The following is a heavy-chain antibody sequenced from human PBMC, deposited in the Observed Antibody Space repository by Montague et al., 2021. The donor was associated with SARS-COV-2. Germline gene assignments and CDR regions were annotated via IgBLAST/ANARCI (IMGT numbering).Heavy chain of an antibody. CDR3: ARRGVWFGELAAAQVLYYYYGMDV. CDR2: INPNSGGT. J-gene: IGHJ6*02. D-gene: IGHD3-10*01. CDR1: GYTFTGYY. Sequence: SVKVSCKASGYTFTGYYMHWVRQAPGQGLEWMGWINPNSGGTNYAQKFQGRVTMTRDTSISTAHMELSRLRSDDTAVYYCARRGVWFGELAAAQVLYYYYGMDVWGQGTTVTVSS. V-gene: IGHV1-2*02.